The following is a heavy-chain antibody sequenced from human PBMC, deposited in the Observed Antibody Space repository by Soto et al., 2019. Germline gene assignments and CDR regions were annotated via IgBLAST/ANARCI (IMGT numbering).Heavy chain of an antibody. CDR1: GYTFTSYD. J-gene: IGHJ6*02. CDR3: ATAYYYDSSCYYRAKYYSYYGMDV. D-gene: IGHD3-22*01. Sequence: ASVKVSCKASGYTFTSYDINWVRQATGQGLEWMGWMNPNSGNTGYAQKVKGRVTMTRNTSISTAYMELSSLRSGDTAVYYCATAYYYDSSCYYRAKYYSYYGMDVWGQGTTVTVSS. CDR2: MNPNSGNT. V-gene: IGHV1-8*01.